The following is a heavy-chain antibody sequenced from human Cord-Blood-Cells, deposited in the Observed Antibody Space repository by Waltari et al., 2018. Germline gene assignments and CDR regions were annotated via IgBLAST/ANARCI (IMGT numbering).Heavy chain of an antibody. CDR2: IKSKTDGGKT. Sequence: EVQLVESGGGLVKPGGSLRLSCAASGFTFSNAWMSWVRQDPGKGLGWVGRIKSKTDGGKTEFAAPVKGRFTISRDDSKNTLYLQMNSLKTEDTAVYYCTTVPVVTTSYYYYYGMDVWGQGTTVTVSS. J-gene: IGHJ6*02. D-gene: IGHD3-22*01. CDR1: GFTFSNAW. V-gene: IGHV3-15*01. CDR3: TTVPVVTTSYYYYYGMDV.